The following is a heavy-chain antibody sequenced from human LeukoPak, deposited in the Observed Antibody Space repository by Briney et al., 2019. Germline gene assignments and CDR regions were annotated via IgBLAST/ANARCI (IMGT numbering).Heavy chain of an antibody. J-gene: IGHJ4*02. CDR1: GGSISSSSYY. D-gene: IGHD3-3*01. CDR3: ARVRFLEWLFDY. Sequence: PSETLSLTCTVSGGSISSSSYYWGWIRQPPGKGLEWIGSIYYSGSTNYNPSLKSRVTISVDTSKNQFSLKLSSVTAADTAVYYCARVRFLEWLFDYWGQGTLVTVSS. V-gene: IGHV4-39*07. CDR2: IYYSGST.